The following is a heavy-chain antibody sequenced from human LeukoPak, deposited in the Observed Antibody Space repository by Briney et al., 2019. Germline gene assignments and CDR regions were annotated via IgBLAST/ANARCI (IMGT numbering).Heavy chain of an antibody. CDR1: GGSFSGYY. CDR2: INHSGST. Sequence: SETLSLTCAVYGGSFSGYYWSWIRQPPGKGLEWIGEINHSGSTNYNPSLKSRVTISAGMSKNQFSLKLSSVTAADTAVYYCAGRGLGYCSSTSCPYYYMDVWGKGTTVTVSS. J-gene: IGHJ6*03. CDR3: AGRGLGYCSSTSCPYYYMDV. D-gene: IGHD2-2*01. V-gene: IGHV4-34*01.